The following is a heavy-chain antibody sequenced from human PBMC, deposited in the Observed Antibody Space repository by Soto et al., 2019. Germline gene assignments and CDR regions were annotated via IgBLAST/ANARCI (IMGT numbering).Heavy chain of an antibody. CDR1: GYTFTSYG. Sequence: ASVKVSCKASGYTFTSYGISWVRQAPGQGLEWMGWISAYNGNTSYAQKLQGRVTMTTDTSTSTAYMELRSLRSDDTAVYYCAREGWLEYTSGWLDYWGQGTLVTVSS. V-gene: IGHV1-18*01. D-gene: IGHD6-19*01. CDR3: AREGWLEYTSGWLDY. CDR2: ISAYNGNT. J-gene: IGHJ4*02.